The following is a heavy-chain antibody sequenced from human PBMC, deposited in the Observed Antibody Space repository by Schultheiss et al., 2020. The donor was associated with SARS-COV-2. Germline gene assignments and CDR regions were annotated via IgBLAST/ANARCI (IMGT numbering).Heavy chain of an antibody. CDR1: GGSFSGYY. J-gene: IGHJ5*02. Sequence: SETLSLTCAVYGGSFSGYYWAWIRQPPGKGLEWIGEINHSGSTNYNPSLKSRVTISVDTSKNQFSLKLSSVTAADTSVYYCARSRDDSSGWYEGNWFDPWGQGTLVTVSS. CDR2: INHSGST. CDR3: ARSRDDSSGWYEGNWFDP. V-gene: IGHV4-34*01. D-gene: IGHD6-19*01.